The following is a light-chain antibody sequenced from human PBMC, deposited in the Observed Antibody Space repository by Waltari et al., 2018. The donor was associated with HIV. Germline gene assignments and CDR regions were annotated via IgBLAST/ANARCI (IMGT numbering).Light chain of an antibody. CDR3: SSYISSATPE. V-gene: IGLV2-14*01. CDR1: SSYVGFSYL. J-gene: IGLJ3*02. Sequence: QSALTQPAPVSGSPAPSISLSCTGTSSYVGFSYLPWYQHHPGQAPKVIIYEVSNRPSVVSNRFSGSKSGNTASLTISGLLPEDEADYFCSSYISSATPEFGGGTRLTVL. CDR2: EVS.